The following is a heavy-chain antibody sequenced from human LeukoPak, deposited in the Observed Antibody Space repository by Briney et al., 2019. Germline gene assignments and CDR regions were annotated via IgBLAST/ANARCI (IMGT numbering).Heavy chain of an antibody. CDR3: TRGALEGDFFDP. V-gene: IGHV1-8*01. J-gene: IGHJ5*02. CDR1: GYAFTTYD. D-gene: IGHD1-26*01. Sequence: PPASVKVSCKASGYAFTTYDITWVRQAPGQRLEWMGWMTPNNGDTAYAEIFQDRVTMTSDTTTNTAYLELRSLTSEDTAIYYCTRGALEGDFFDPWGQGTLVTVSS. CDR2: MTPNNGDT.